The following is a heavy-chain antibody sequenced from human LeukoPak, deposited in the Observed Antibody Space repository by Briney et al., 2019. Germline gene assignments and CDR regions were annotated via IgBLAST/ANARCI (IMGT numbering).Heavy chain of an antibody. D-gene: IGHD2-2*01. J-gene: IGHJ4*02. CDR3: TTRVVPAALDY. V-gene: IGHV3-15*01. Sequence: PGGSLRLSCAASGFTFSNARMSWVRQAPGKGLEWVGRIKSKTDGGTTDYAAPVKGRFTISRDDSKNTLYLQMNSLKTEDTAVYYCTTRVVPAALDYWGQGTLVTVSS. CDR1: GFTFSNAR. CDR2: IKSKTDGGTT.